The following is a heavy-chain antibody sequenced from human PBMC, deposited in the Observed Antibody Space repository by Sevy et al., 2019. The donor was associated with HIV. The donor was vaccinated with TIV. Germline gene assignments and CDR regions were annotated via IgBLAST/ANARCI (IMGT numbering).Heavy chain of an antibody. Sequence: TLYLTCAVSGGSIRSSHWWSWVRQSPGKGLEWIGEIYYSGSRNYNPSLKSRLTISVDTSNNLFSLRLSSVTAADTAVYYCAREEYFYGSGTYGYGMDVWGQGTTVTVSS. CDR1: GGSIRSSHW. CDR2: IYYSGSR. J-gene: IGHJ6*02. CDR3: AREEYFYGSGTYGYGMDV. D-gene: IGHD3-10*01. V-gene: IGHV4-4*02.